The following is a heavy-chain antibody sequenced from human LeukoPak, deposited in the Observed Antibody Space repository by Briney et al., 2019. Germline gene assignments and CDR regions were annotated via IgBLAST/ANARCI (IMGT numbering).Heavy chain of an antibody. D-gene: IGHD3-10*01. J-gene: IGHJ6*02. CDR3: ARAWFGELLYYYYYYGMDV. Sequence: GGSLRLSCAASGFTFSDYYMSWIRQAPGKGLEWVSYISSSGSTIYYADSVKGRFTISRDNAKNSLYLQMNSLRAEDTAVYYCARAWFGELLYYYYYYGMDVWGQGTTVTVSS. CDR2: ISSSGSTI. V-gene: IGHV3-11*01. CDR1: GFTFSDYY.